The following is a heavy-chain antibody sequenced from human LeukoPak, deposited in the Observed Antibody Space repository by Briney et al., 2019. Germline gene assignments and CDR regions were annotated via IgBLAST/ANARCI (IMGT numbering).Heavy chain of an antibody. J-gene: IGHJ4*02. CDR2: IYHSGST. D-gene: IGHD2/OR15-2a*01. CDR1: GGSISSGGYS. CDR3: ARVSLDATPDY. Sequence: SETLSLTCAVSGGSISSGGYSWSWIRQPPGKGLEWIGYIYHSGSTYYNPSLKSRVTISVDRSKNQFSLKLSSVTAADTAVYYCARVSLDATPDYWGQGTLVTVSS. V-gene: IGHV4-30-2*01.